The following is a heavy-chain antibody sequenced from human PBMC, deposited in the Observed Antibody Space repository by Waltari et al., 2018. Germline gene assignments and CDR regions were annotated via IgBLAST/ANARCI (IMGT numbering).Heavy chain of an antibody. CDR2: IIPSFGTA. CDR1: GGTFSSYA. CDR3: ARGGWVDYGSGSYQLDY. J-gene: IGHJ4*02. Sequence: QVQLVQSGAEVKKPGSSVKVSCKASGGTFSSYAISWVRQAPGQGLEWMGRIIPSFGTANYAQKFQGRVTITADKSTSTAYMELSSVVSEDTSVYYCARGGWVDYGSGSYQLDYWGQGTLVTVSS. D-gene: IGHD3-10*01. V-gene: IGHV1-69*08.